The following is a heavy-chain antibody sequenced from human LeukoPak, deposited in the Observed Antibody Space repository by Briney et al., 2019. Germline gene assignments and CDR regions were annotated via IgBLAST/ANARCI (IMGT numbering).Heavy chain of an antibody. V-gene: IGHV1-46*01. Sequence: GASVKVSCKASGYTFTSYYMHWVRQAPGQGLEWMGIINPSGGSTSYAQKFQGRVTMTRDMSTSTVYMELSSLRSEDTAVYYCARVFERSGSSNNWLDPWGQGTLVAVSS. J-gene: IGHJ5*02. CDR2: INPSGGST. CDR3: ARVFERSGSSNNWLDP. D-gene: IGHD3-10*01. CDR1: GYTFTSYY.